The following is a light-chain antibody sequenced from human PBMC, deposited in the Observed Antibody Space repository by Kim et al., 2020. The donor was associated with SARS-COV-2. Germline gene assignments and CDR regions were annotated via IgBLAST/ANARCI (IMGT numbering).Light chain of an antibody. CDR2: DAS. Sequence: EIVLTQSPATLSLSPGERATLSCRASQSIGYFLAWFQQKPGQAPRLLIYDASNRVTGIPARFSGSGSGTDFTLTISSLEPVDFALYYCQQRTNRLPYTFGQGTKLEI. V-gene: IGKV3-11*01. J-gene: IGKJ2*01. CDR1: QSIGYF. CDR3: QQRTNRLPYT.